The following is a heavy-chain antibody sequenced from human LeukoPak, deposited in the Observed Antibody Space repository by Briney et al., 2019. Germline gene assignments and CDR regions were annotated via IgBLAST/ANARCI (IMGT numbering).Heavy chain of an antibody. V-gene: IGHV1-18*01. Sequence: ASVKVSCKASGYTFTSYGISWVRQAPGQGLEWMGWISAYNGNTNYAQKLQGRVTMTTETSTSTGYMELRSLRSDARAVYYCARDAFDPWGQGTLVTVSS. CDR2: ISAYNGNT. J-gene: IGHJ5*02. CDR1: GYTFTSYG. CDR3: ARDAFDP.